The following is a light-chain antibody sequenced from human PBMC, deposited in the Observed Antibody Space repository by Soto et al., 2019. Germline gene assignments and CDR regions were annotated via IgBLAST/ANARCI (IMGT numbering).Light chain of an antibody. CDR1: KIGSKI. J-gene: IGLJ1*01. V-gene: IGLV3-21*02. CDR3: QVWASTAEFFV. Sequence: SYGLTEPPSVSFAPGQTAKITCVGDKIGSKIVHWYKQRPGQAPVAVVFDATDRPSGIPDRISASRSGDTATLTISRVDAGGEADYYCQVWASTAEFFVFGSGTKVTVL. CDR2: DAT.